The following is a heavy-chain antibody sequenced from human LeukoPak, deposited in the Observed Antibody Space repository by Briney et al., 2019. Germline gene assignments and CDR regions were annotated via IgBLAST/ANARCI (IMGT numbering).Heavy chain of an antibody. Sequence: SETLSLTCTVSGGSISSSSYYWGWIRQPPGKGLEWIGSIYYSGSTYYNPSLKSRVTISVDTSKNQFPLKLSSVTAADTAVYYCARVALLWFGELLESWFDPWGQGTLVTVSS. V-gene: IGHV4-39*06. CDR3: ARVALLWFGELLESWFDP. D-gene: IGHD3-10*01. J-gene: IGHJ5*02. CDR1: GGSISSSSYY. CDR2: IYYSGST.